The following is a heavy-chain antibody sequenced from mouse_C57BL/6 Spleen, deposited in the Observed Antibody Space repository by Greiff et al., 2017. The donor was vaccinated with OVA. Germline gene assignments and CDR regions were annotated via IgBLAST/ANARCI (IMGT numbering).Heavy chain of an antibody. D-gene: IGHD1-1*01. Sequence: QVQLKQSGAELVKPGASVKISCKASGYAFSSYWMNWVKQRPGKGLEWIGQIYPGDGDTNYNGKFKGKATLTADKSSSTAYMQLSRLTSEDSAVYFCARKGYYYGSSYVDFDYWGQGTTLTVSS. CDR2: IYPGDGDT. J-gene: IGHJ2*01. CDR3: ARKGYYYGSSYVDFDY. V-gene: IGHV1-80*01. CDR1: GYAFSSYW.